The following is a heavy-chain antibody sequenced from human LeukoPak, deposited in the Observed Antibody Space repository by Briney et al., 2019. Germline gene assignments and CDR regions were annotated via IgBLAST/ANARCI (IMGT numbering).Heavy chain of an antibody. V-gene: IGHV3-48*02. CDR3: VRDQFYAFDV. CDR2: IRTSGGVV. Sequence: GGSLRLSCAASGFTFTSYTMNWVRQAPGKGLEWVSYIRTSGGVVSYTDSVRGRFTISTDSAKNSLYLQMNSLRDDDTAVYYCVRDQFYAFDVWGQGTMVTVSS. J-gene: IGHJ3*01. CDR1: GFTFTSYT.